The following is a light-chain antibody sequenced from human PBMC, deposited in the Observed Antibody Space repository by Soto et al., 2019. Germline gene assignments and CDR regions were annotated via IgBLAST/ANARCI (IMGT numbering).Light chain of an antibody. CDR2: GVS. J-gene: IGKJ4*01. CDR1: QSVTNSN. CDR3: QQYSSWPLT. V-gene: IGKV3-15*01. Sequence: EIVMTQSPATLSVSPGERATLSCRASQSVTNSNLAWYQQKPGQAPRLLIYGVSTSATGIPARFSGSGSGAEVTLTISSLQSEDVAVYYCQQYSSWPLTFGGGTKVEIK.